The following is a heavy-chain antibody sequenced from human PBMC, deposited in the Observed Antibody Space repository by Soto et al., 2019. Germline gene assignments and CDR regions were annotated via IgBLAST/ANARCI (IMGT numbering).Heavy chain of an antibody. J-gene: IGHJ5*02. CDR2: IIPIFGTP. CDR3: ARGLECRGYCLDKPTRFGP. D-gene: IGHD2-15*01. V-gene: IGHV1-69*06. CDR1: GGTFSTYT. Sequence: QVQLVQSGAEVKKSGSSVKVSCKASGGTFSTYTFSWVRQAPGQGLEWMGRIIPIFGTPYYAQKFQGRVTITADKSTSTVYMELSSLGSDDTAVYFCARGLECRGYCLDKPTRFGPWGQGTLVTVSS.